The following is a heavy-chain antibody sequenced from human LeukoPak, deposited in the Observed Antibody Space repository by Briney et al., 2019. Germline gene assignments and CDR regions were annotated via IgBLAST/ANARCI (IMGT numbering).Heavy chain of an antibody. CDR3: ARDSSWSIGIAARSDFDY. CDR1: GYTFTGYY. D-gene: IGHD6-6*01. J-gene: IGHJ4*02. V-gene: IGHV1-2*02. Sequence: ASVKVSCKASGYTFTGYYMHWVRQAPGQGLEWMGWINPNSGGTNYAQKFQGRVTMTRDTSISTAYMELSRLRSDDTAVYYCARDSSWSIGIAARSDFDYWGQGTLVTVSS. CDR2: INPNSGGT.